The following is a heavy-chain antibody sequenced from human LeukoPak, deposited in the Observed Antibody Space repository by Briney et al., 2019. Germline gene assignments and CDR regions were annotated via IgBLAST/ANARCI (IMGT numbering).Heavy chain of an antibody. CDR3: ARGFWSGRFYFFDY. Sequence: SETLSLTCTVSGGSISSGDYYWSWIRQPPGKGLEWIGYIYYSGNTYYNPSLKSRVTISRDTSKNQFSLKLSSVTAADTAMYYCARGFWSGRFYFFDYWAREPWSPSPQ. CDR1: GGSISSGDYY. J-gene: IGHJ4*02. V-gene: IGHV4-30-4*08. CDR2: IYYSGNT. D-gene: IGHD3-3*01.